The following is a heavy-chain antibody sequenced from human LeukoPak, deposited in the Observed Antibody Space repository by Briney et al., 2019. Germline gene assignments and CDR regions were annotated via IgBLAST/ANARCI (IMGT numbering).Heavy chain of an antibody. D-gene: IGHD3-10*01. J-gene: IGHJ3*02. V-gene: IGHV3-48*01. CDR3: ARDLVTMVRPDAFDI. CDR1: GFSFSSYS. Sequence: GGSLRLSCPASGFSFSSYSMNWVRQAPGKGLEWVSHISSSSSTMYYADSVKGRFTISRDNAKNSLYLQMNSLRAEDTAVYYCARDLVTMVRPDAFDIWGQGTMVTVSS. CDR2: ISSSSSTM.